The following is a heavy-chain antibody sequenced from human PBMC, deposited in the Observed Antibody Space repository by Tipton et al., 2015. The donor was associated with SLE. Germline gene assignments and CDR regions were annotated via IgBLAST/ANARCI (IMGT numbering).Heavy chain of an antibody. J-gene: IGHJ3*02. CDR1: GFTFSYYA. CDR2: ISSSSSYI. V-gene: IGHV3-21*01. D-gene: IGHD6-13*01. Sequence: SLRLSCAASGFTFSYYAMHWVRQAPGKGLEWVSSISSSSSYIYYADSVKGRFTISRDNAKNSLYLQMNSLRAEDTAVYYCARDQIDLLVHGAFDIWGQGTMVTVSS. CDR3: ARDQIDLLVHGAFDI.